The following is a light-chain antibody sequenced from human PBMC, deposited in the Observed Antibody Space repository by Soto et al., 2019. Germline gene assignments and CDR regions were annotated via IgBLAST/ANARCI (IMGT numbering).Light chain of an antibody. CDR1: QSLLHSNGHNY. V-gene: IGKV2-28*01. CDR3: MQALQIPLA. CDR2: RGS. J-gene: IGKJ4*01. Sequence: DIVMTQSPLSLPVTPGEPASISCRSSQSLLHSNGHNYLDWFVQKPWQSPQLLISRGSDRASGVADRFSGSGSGTDFTLKISRVEAEDVGVYYGMQALQIPLAFGGGTKVEI.